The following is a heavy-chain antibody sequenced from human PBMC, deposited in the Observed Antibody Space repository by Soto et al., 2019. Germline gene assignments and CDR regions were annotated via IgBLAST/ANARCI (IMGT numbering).Heavy chain of an antibody. D-gene: IGHD2-21*02. Sequence: EVQLVESGGGLVQPGGSLRLSCAASGFTFNSYWMNWVRQAPGKGLEWVANIKQDGSGRNYVDSVKGRFTISRDSAENSLYLQMTSLRVEDTAVYYCARGAYFGGDCHYYFDYWGQGTLVTVSS. J-gene: IGHJ4*02. CDR2: IKQDGSGR. CDR3: ARGAYFGGDCHYYFDY. V-gene: IGHV3-7*04. CDR1: GFTFNSYW.